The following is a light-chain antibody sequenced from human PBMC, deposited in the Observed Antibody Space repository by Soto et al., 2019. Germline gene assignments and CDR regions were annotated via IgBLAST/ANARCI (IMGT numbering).Light chain of an antibody. CDR3: QSYDSRLSGWV. CDR2: GNS. CDR1: SSNIGAGYD. J-gene: IGLJ3*02. V-gene: IGLV1-40*01. Sequence: QPVLTQPPSVSGAPGQRVTISCTGSSSNIGAGYDVHWYQQIPGTAPKLLIYGNSNRPSGVPDRFSGSKSGTSPSLAITGPRAGYEADYYCQSYDSRLSGWVFGGGTKLTVL.